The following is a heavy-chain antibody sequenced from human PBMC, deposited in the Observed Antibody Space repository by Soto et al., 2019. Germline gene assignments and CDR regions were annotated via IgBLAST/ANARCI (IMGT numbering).Heavy chain of an antibody. J-gene: IGHJ3*01. CDR1: GFMFNAYG. V-gene: IGHV3-30*18. CDR2: ISFDGNNQ. CDR3: VKAGTVAGTGTTPRSFDV. D-gene: IGHD1-1*01. Sequence: GGSLRLSCAASGFMFNAYGMHWVRQAPGKGLEWVAVISFDGNNQYYEDSVKGRFTISRDNSKNTLYLEMDSLRAEDTAVYFCVKAGTVAGTGTTPRSFDVWGRGTLVTVSS.